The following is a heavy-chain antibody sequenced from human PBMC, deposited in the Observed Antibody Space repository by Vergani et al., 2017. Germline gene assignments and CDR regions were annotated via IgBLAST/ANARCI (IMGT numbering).Heavy chain of an antibody. CDR3: AKVDYDILTGYYPYYYYGMDV. V-gene: IGHV3-30*18. Sequence: QVHLVESGGGVVQPGRSLRLSCVVSGFTSSYYGMHWVRQAPGKGLEWVAVISYDGTQKYYADSVKGRFTISRDNSKNTLYLQMNSLRAEDTAVYYCAKVDYDILTGYYPYYYYGMDVWGQGTTVTVSS. CDR1: GFTSSYYG. CDR2: ISYDGTQK. D-gene: IGHD3-9*01. J-gene: IGHJ6*02.